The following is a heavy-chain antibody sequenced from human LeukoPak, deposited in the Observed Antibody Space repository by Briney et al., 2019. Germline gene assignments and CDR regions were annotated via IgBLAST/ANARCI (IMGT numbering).Heavy chain of an antibody. V-gene: IGHV3-48*03. D-gene: IGHD3-22*01. CDR3: ASSDSSGYYRGGFDY. CDR2: ISRGGIII. Sequence: GGSLRLSCAASGFTFSSYEMNWVRQAPGKGLEWVSYISRGGIIILYADSVKGRFTISRDNAKNSLYLQMNSLRAEDTAVYYCASSDSSGYYRGGFDYWGQGTLVTVSS. CDR1: GFTFSSYE. J-gene: IGHJ4*02.